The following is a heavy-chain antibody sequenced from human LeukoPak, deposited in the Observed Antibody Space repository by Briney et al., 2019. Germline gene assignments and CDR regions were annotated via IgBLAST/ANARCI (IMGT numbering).Heavy chain of an antibody. V-gene: IGHV3-30*04. Sequence: PGGSLRLSCAASTFIFSSYAMHWVRQAPGKRLEWVAVISYDGSDKYYADSVKGRFTISRDNSRNTLYLQMNSLRAGDTAVYYCAREEEFYGSGSGGNWFDPWGQGTLVTVSS. CDR1: TFIFSSYA. CDR2: ISYDGSDK. D-gene: IGHD3-10*01. J-gene: IGHJ5*02. CDR3: AREEEFYGSGSGGNWFDP.